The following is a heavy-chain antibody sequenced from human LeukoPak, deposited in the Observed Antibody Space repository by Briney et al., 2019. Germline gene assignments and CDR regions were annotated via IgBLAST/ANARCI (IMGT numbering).Heavy chain of an antibody. CDR2: IYYSGST. Sequence: PSETLSLTCTVSGGSISSYYWSWIRQPPGKGLEWIGYIYYSGSTNYNPSLKSRVTISVDTSKNQFSLKLSSVTAADTAVYYCARAGYSYGGNYYCMDVWGKGTTVTVSS. V-gene: IGHV4-59*08. CDR1: GGSISSYY. D-gene: IGHD5-18*01. J-gene: IGHJ6*03. CDR3: ARAGYSYGGNYYCMDV.